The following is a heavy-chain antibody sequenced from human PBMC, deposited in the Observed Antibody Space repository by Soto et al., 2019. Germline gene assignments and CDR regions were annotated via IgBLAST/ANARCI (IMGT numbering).Heavy chain of an antibody. CDR3: ATSYGSGYRAFDY. V-gene: IGHV1-69*02. CDR2: INPILTMS. J-gene: IGHJ4*02. D-gene: IGHD3-10*01. Sequence: QVQLVQSGAEVKKPGSSVRVSCKASGDAFSFYTINWVRQAPGLGLEWMGRINPILTMSNYAEKFQGRVTFPADKSTGTAYKVLSSLRSADTAMYFWATSYGSGYRAFDYWGQGALVTVSS. CDR1: GDAFSFYT.